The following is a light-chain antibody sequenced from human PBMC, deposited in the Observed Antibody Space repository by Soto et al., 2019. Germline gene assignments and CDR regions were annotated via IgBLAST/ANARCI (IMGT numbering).Light chain of an antibody. J-gene: IGKJ3*01. CDR3: QHYGSSPFT. V-gene: IGKV3-20*01. CDR1: QSLSSSY. CDR2: GAS. Sequence: EIVLTQSPGTLSLSPGERATLSCRASQSLSSSYLAWYQKKLGQAPRLLIYGASSRATGIPDRFSGSGSGTDFTLTISRLEPEDFAVYYCQHYGSSPFTFGPGTKVDIK.